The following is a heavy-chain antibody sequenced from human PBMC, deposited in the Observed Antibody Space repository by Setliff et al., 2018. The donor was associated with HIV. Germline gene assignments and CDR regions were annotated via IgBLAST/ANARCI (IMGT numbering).Heavy chain of an antibody. D-gene: IGHD2-15*01. CDR2: IYSDGNT. Sequence: GGSLRLSCAASGFTFSSYAMSWVRQAPGKGLEWVSVIYSDGNTFYADSVKGRFSISRDNSKNTLSLQMNSLRSEDTALYYCARHEAECFDNKCYAGLRGAWDQGTLVTVSS. V-gene: IGHV3-66*02. CDR3: ARHEAECFDNKCYAGLRGA. CDR1: GFTFSSYA. J-gene: IGHJ4*02.